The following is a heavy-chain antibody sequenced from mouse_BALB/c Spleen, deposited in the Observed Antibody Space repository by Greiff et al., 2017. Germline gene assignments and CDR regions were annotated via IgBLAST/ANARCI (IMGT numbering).Heavy chain of an antibody. D-gene: IGHD2-1*01. CDR3: AEGGNPSYAMDY. V-gene: IGHV1-54*01. CDR1: GYAFTNYL. CDR2: INPGSGGT. Sequence: VKLQESGAELVRPGTSVKVSCKASGYAFTNYLIEWVKQRPGQGLEWIGVINPGSGGTNYNEKFKGKATLTADKSSSTAYMQLSSLTSDDSAVYFCAEGGNPSYAMDYWGQGTSVTVSS. J-gene: IGHJ4*01.